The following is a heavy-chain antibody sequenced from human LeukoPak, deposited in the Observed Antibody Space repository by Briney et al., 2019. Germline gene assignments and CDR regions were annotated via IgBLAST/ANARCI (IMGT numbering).Heavy chain of an antibody. D-gene: IGHD3-22*01. CDR2: ISSSSSYI. CDR1: GFTFSSYS. CDR3: ARDFRTQYYYDSSGPQRY. Sequence: GGSLRLSCAASGFTFSSYSMNWVRQAPGKGLEWVPSISSSSSYIYYADSVKGRFTISRDNAKNSLYLQMNSLRAEDTAVYYCARDFRTQYYYDSSGPQRYWGQGTLVTVSS. V-gene: IGHV3-21*01. J-gene: IGHJ4*02.